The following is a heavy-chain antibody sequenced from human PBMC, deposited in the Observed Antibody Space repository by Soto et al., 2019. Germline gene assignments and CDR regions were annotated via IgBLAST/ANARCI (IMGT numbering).Heavy chain of an antibody. V-gene: IGHV5-51*01. Sequence: GESLKISCNGSGYSFTSYWIGWVRQMPGKGLEWMGIIYPGDSDTRYSPSFQGQVTISADKSISTAYLQWSSLKASDTAMYYCARQAYYYDSSGYYPFDYWGQGTLVTSPQ. J-gene: IGHJ4*02. CDR3: ARQAYYYDSSGYYPFDY. D-gene: IGHD3-22*01. CDR1: GYSFTSYW. CDR2: IYPGDSDT.